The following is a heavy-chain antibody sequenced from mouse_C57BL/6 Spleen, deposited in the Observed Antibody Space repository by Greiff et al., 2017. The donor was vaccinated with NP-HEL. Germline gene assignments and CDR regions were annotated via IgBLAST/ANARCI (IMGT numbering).Heavy chain of an antibody. CDR2: ILPGSGST. D-gene: IGHD1-1*01. CDR1: GYKFPGYW. CDR3: ARRYYYGSSYSRGGYFDV. Sequence: QVQLQQSGAELMKPGASVKLSCKATGYKFPGYWIEWVKQRPGHGLEWIGEILPGSGSTNYNAKFKGKATFTADTSSNTAYMQLSSLTTEDSAIYYCARRYYYGSSYSRGGYFDVWGTGTTVTVSS. V-gene: IGHV1-9*01. J-gene: IGHJ1*03.